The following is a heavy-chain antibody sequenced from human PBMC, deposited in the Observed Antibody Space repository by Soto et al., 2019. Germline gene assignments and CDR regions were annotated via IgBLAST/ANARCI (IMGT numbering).Heavy chain of an antibody. CDR3: ARDRVCSSTSCYEGWFDP. D-gene: IGHD2-2*01. V-gene: IGHV1-69*08. CDR1: GGTFSSYT. CDR2: IIPILGIA. Sequence: QVQLVQSGAEVKKPGSSVKVSCKASGGTFSSYTISWVRQAPGQGLEWMGGIIPILGIANYAQKFQGRVTITADKSTSTAYMELSSLRSEDTAVYYCARDRVCSSTSCYEGWFDPWGQGTLVTVSS. J-gene: IGHJ5*02.